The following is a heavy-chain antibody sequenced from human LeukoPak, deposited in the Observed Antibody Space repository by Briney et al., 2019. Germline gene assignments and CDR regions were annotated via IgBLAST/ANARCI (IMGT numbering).Heavy chain of an antibody. CDR2: IYTSGST. CDR1: GGSISSGSYY. J-gene: IGHJ5*02. V-gene: IGHV4-61*02. D-gene: IGHD3-3*01. CDR3: ARERIFGVVIILADWFDP. Sequence: PSETLSLTCTVSGGSISSGSYYWSWIRQPAGKGLEWIGRIYTSGSTNYNPSLKSRVTISVDTSKNQFSLKLSSVTAADTAVYYCARERIFGVVIILADWFDPWGQGTLVTVSS.